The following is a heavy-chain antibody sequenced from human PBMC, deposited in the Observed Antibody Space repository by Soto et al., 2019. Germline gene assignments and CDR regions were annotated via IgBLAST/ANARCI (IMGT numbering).Heavy chain of an antibody. Sequence: EVQLLESGGGLVQPGGSLSLSCAASGFSFRNYAMSWVRQAPGKGLGWISTLTGSSSNIYYADSVKGRFAISRDNSRNTLYLQRNSLTAEDTAVYYCANGRATYGLLTHDYWGQGTLVTVSS. D-gene: IGHD3-10*01. CDR3: ANGRATYGLLTHDY. CDR1: GFSFRNYA. V-gene: IGHV3-23*01. J-gene: IGHJ4*02. CDR2: LTGSSSNI.